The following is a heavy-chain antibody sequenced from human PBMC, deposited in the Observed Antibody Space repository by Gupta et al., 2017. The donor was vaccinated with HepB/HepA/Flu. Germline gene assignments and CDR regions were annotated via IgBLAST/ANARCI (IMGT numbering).Heavy chain of an antibody. CDR2: INGDATRT. CDR1: GFIFSNYW. D-gene: IGHD1-26*01. CDR3: VRDVRWVDAFDD. J-gene: IGHJ3*01. V-gene: IGHV3-74*01. Sequence: EVELVESGGGLFQPGGSLRLSCAASGFIFSNYWMHWVRQVPGKGLVWISRINGDATRTSYADSVKGRFTISRDNARNTVYLQINSLRVEDTATYYCVRDVRWVDAFDDWGQGTTVTVSA.